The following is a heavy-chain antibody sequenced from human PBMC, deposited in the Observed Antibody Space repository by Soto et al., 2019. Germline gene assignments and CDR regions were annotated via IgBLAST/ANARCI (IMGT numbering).Heavy chain of an antibody. D-gene: IGHD3-16*01. Sequence: EVQLVESGGGLVQPGGSLRLSCTASGFAFSSYWMSWVRQAPGKGPEWVANVKEDGSETHYVDSMKGRFTISRDNAGNSLYLQMNSLRAEDTAVYYCARTKGAVAFDIWGQGTMVTVSS. V-gene: IGHV3-7*01. J-gene: IGHJ3*02. CDR1: GFAFSSYW. CDR2: VKEDGSET. CDR3: ARTKGAVAFDI.